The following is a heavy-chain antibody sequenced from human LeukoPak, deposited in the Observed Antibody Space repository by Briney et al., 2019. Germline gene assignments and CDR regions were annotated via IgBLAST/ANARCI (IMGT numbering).Heavy chain of an antibody. CDR1: GFTFSSYS. CDR2: ISSSSSYI. CDR3: ARGYCSSTSCYFSSAYFDP. J-gene: IGHJ5*02. Sequence: GGSLRLSCAASGFTFSSYSMNWVRQAPGKGLEWVSSISSSSSYIYYADSVKGRFTISRDNAKNSLYLQTNSLRAEDTAVYYCARGYCSSTSCYFSSAYFDPWGQGTLVTVSS. D-gene: IGHD2-2*01. V-gene: IGHV3-21*01.